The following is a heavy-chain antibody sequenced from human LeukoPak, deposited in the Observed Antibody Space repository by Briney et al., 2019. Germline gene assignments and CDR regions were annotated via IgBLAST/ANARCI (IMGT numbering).Heavy chain of an antibody. CDR3: APEDTAMVEHLDFDY. CDR1: GFTVSSYY. J-gene: IGHJ4*02. Sequence: GGSLRLSCAASGFTVSSYYMSWVRQAPGKGLEWVSIISRTSETIFYADSVKGRFTISRDNAKNSLYLQMDSLRAEDTAVYYCAPEDTAMVEHLDFDYWGQGTLVTVSS. CDR2: ISRTSETI. V-gene: IGHV3-21*01. D-gene: IGHD5-18*01.